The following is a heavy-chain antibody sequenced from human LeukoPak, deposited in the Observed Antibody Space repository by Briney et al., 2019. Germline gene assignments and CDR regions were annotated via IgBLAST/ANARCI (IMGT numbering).Heavy chain of an antibody. J-gene: IGHJ5*02. Sequence: PSGTLSLTCTVSGGSISSYYWSWIRQPPGKGLEWIGYIYYSGSTNYNPSLKSRVTISVDTSKNQFSLKLSSVTAADTAVYYCARLWHYYGSGSLSRWFDPWGQGTLVTVSS. CDR3: ARLWHYYGSGSLSRWFDP. CDR2: IYYSGST. D-gene: IGHD3-10*01. V-gene: IGHV4-59*08. CDR1: GGSISSYY.